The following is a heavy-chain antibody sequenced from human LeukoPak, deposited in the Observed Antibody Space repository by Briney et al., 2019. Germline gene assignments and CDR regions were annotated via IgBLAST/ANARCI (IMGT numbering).Heavy chain of an antibody. J-gene: IGHJ5*02. V-gene: IGHV5-51*01. CDR1: GYSFTSYW. Sequence: GESLKISCKGSGYSFTSYWIGWVRQMPGKGLEWMGIIYPGDSDTRYSPSFQGQVTISADKSISTASLQWSSLKASDTAMYYCARQGSRQLVDNWFDPWGQGTLVTVSS. CDR2: IYPGDSDT. CDR3: ARQGSRQLVDNWFDP. D-gene: IGHD6-6*01.